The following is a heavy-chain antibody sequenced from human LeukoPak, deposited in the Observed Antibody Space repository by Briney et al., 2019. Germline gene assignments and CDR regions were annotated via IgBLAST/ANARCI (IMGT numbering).Heavy chain of an antibody. V-gene: IGHV5-51*01. D-gene: IGHD3-22*01. J-gene: IGHJ4*02. Sequence: GESLKISCEASGYTFSNYWIGWVRQMPGKGLEWMGIIYPDDSDTKYSPSFQGQVTISADKSISTAYLQWSSLKASDTAMNYCARSRDSSGYYYLIWGQGTLVTVSS. CDR1: GYTFSNYW. CDR3: ARSRDSSGYYYLI. CDR2: IYPDDSDT.